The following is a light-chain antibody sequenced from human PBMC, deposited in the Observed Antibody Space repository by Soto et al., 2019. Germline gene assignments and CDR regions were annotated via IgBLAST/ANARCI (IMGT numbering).Light chain of an antibody. Sequence: EVGVTQSPFTLSVSTGERATLSCRASQNISRSLAWYQQKPGQGPSLLIYSTSSRATGIPDRFSGSGSGTDFTLTISRLEPEDFAVYYCQQYGNSPWTFGQGTKVDIK. CDR2: STS. CDR1: QNISRS. CDR3: QQYGNSPWT. V-gene: IGKV3-20*01. J-gene: IGKJ1*01.